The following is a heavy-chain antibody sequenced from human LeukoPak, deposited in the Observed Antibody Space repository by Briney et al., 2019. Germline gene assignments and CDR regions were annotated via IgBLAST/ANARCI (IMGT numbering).Heavy chain of an antibody. J-gene: IGHJ6*03. CDR1: GFTFSSYW. CDR3: ARYRSSSWPHYYYYYMDV. CDR2: ISYDGSNK. V-gene: IGHV3-30*01. Sequence: GGSLRLSCAASGFTFSSYWMSWVRQAPGKGLEWVAAISYDGSNKYYADSVKGRFTISRDNSKNTLYLQMNSLRAEDTAVYYCARYRSSSWPHYYYYYMDVWGKGTTVTVSS. D-gene: IGHD6-13*01.